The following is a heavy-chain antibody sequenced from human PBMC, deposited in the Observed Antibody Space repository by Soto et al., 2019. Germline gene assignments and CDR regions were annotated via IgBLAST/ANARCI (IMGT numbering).Heavy chain of an antibody. CDR1: GSITGYY. Sequence: PSETLSLTCTVSGSITGYYWSWVRQPPGKRLEWIGYMFHGGTTKYNPSLQSRVTLSLDTAKNQFSLSLTSVTAADTALYYCARERKGFGHIEFWGQGALVTVSS. CDR2: MFHGGTT. D-gene: IGHD2-15*01. CDR3: ARERKGFGHIEF. V-gene: IGHV4-59*01. J-gene: IGHJ4*02.